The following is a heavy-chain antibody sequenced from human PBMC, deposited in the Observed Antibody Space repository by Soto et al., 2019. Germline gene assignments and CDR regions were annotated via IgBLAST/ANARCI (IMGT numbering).Heavy chain of an antibody. V-gene: IGHV4-34*01. CDR1: GGSFSGYY. J-gene: IGHJ4*02. D-gene: IGHD3-22*01. CDR3: ARGFSSGYYYGRRRFDY. CDR2: INHSGST. Sequence: SETLSLTCAVYGGSFSGYYWSWIRQPPGKGLEWIGEINHSGSTNYNPSLKSRVTISVDTSKNQFSLKLSSVTAADAAVYYCARGFSSGYYYGRRRFDYWGQGTLVTVSS.